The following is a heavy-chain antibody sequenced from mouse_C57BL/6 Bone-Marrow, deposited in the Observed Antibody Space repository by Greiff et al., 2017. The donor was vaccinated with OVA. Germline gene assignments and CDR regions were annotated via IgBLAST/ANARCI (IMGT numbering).Heavy chain of an antibody. CDR2: INSNNGGT. CDR1: GYTFTDYN. D-gene: IGHD2-4*01. J-gene: IGHJ3*01. V-gene: IGHV1-18*01. Sequence: EVKLMESGPELAKPGASVKIPCKASGYTFTDYNMDWVKQSHGKSLEWIGDINSNNGGTIYNQKLKGKATLTVDKSSSTAYMELRSLTSEDTAVYYCARGGYYDYDGGAWFAYWGQGTLVTVSA. CDR3: ARGGYYDYDGGAWFAY.